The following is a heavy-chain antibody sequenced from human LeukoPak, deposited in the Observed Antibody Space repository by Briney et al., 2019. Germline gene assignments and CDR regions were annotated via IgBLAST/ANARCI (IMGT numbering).Heavy chain of an antibody. CDR3: ARHEVRDYYDSSGFDAFDY. Sequence: GESLKISCKGSGYSFTSYWIGWVRQMPGKGLEWMGIIYPGDSDTRYSPSFQGQVTISADKSISTAYPQWSSLKASDTAMYYCARHEVRDYYDSSGFDAFDYWGQGTLVTVSS. V-gene: IGHV5-51*01. CDR1: GYSFTSYW. J-gene: IGHJ4*02. CDR2: IYPGDSDT. D-gene: IGHD3-22*01.